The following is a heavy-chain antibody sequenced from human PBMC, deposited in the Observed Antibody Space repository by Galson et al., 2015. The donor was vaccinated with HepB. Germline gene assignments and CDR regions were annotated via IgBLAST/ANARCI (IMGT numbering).Heavy chain of an antibody. CDR2: ISAYNGNT. CDR3: AREGDYCSSTSCHTYYYYYMDV. Sequence: SVKVSCKASGYTFTSYGISWVRQAPGQGLEWMGWISAYNGNTNYAQKLQGRVTMTTDTSTSTAYMELRSLRSDDTAVYYCAREGDYCSSTSCHTYYYYYMDVWGKGTTVTVSS. D-gene: IGHD2-2*01. J-gene: IGHJ6*03. CDR1: GYTFTSYG. V-gene: IGHV1-18*04.